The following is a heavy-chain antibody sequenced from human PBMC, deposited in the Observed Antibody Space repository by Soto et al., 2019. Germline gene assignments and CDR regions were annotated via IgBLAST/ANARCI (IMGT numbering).Heavy chain of an antibody. V-gene: IGHV3-23*01. CDR3: ARGSKDSYPGSRIFDF. J-gene: IGHJ4*02. CDR1: GFTFSSYA. CDR2: ISAGGGST. D-gene: IGHD3-10*01. Sequence: EVQLLESGGGLVQPGGSLRLSCAASGFTFSSYAMSWVRQAPGKGLECVSTISAGGGSTYSADSVKGRFTISRDNSKKTLYLQMSSLRADDSAVYFCARGSKDSYPGSRIFDFWGRGTLVTVSS.